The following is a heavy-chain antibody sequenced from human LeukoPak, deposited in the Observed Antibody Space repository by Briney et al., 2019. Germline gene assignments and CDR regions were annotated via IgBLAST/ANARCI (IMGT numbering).Heavy chain of an antibody. V-gene: IGHV1-69*13. CDR2: IIPIFGTA. Sequence: SVKVSCKASGGTFISYAISWVRQAPGQGLEWMGGIIPIFGTANYAQKFQGRVTITVDESTSTAYMELSSLRSEDTAVYYCARATYYYDSSGYKDEYYFDYWGQGTLVTVSS. D-gene: IGHD3-22*01. CDR1: GGTFISYA. J-gene: IGHJ4*02. CDR3: ARATYYYDSSGYKDEYYFDY.